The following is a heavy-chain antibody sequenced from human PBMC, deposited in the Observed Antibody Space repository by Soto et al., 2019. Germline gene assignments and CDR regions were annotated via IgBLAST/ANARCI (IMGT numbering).Heavy chain of an antibody. J-gene: IGHJ6*03. CDR3: ARDGYYDYIWGSYRQENYYYYMDV. D-gene: IGHD3-16*02. CDR2: INPSGGST. V-gene: IGHV1-46*03. Sequence: ASVKVSCKASGYTFTSYYMHWVRQAPGQGLEWMGIINPSGGSTSYAQKFQGRVTMTRDTSTSTVYMELSSLRSEDTAVYYCARDGYYDYIWGSYRQENYYYYMDVWGKGTTVTVS. CDR1: GYTFTSYY.